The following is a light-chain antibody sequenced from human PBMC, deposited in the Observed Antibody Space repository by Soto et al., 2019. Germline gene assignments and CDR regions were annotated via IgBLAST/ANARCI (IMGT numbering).Light chain of an antibody. Sequence: EIRMKQSPAAVSVSPGERATLSCRASQSVSSDLAWYHQKPGQAPGLLIYGASTRATGIPARFSGSGSGTDFTLTISSLEPEDSAVYYCQQRHRWPITFGQGTLLEI. J-gene: IGKJ5*01. V-gene: IGKV3-15*01. CDR3: QQRHRWPIT. CDR2: GAS. CDR1: QSVSSD.